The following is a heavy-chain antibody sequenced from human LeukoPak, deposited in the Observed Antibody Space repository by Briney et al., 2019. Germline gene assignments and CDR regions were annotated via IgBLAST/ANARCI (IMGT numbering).Heavy chain of an antibody. D-gene: IGHD4-11*01. V-gene: IGHV1-18*01. CDR1: GYTFTSYG. J-gene: IGHJ4*02. CDR2: ISAYNGNT. Sequence: ASVKVSCKASGYTFTSYGISWVRQAPGQGLEWMGWISAYNGNTNYAQKLQGRVTMTTDTSTSTAYMELRSLRSDDTAVYYCARLRDYSASWRGSASRYWGQGTLVTVSS. CDR3: ARLRDYSASWRGSASRY.